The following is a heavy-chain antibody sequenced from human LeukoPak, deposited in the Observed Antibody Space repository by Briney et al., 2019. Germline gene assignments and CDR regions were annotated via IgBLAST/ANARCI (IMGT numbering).Heavy chain of an antibody. Sequence: GASVKVPCKASGYTFTGYYMHWVRQAPGQGLEWMGWINPNSGGTNYAQKFQGRVTMTRDTSISTAYMELSRLRSDDTAVYYCARVGKKRGGDCYGYWGQGTLVTVSS. D-gene: IGHD2-21*01. J-gene: IGHJ4*02. CDR1: GYTFTGYY. V-gene: IGHV1-2*02. CDR3: ARVGKKRGGDCYGY. CDR2: INPNSGGT.